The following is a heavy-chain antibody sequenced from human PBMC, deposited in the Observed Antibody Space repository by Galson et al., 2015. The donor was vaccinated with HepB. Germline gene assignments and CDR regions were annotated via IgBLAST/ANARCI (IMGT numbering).Heavy chain of an antibody. CDR3: ARAIYSYGYRYFDY. CDR1: GFTVSSNY. J-gene: IGHJ4*02. D-gene: IGHD5-18*01. Sequence: SLRLSCAASGFTVSSNYMSWVRQAPGKGLEWVSVIYSGGSTYYADSVKGRFTISRDNSKNTLYLQMNSLRAEDTAVYYCARAIYSYGYRYFDYWGQGTLVTVSS. V-gene: IGHV3-53*01. CDR2: IYSGGST.